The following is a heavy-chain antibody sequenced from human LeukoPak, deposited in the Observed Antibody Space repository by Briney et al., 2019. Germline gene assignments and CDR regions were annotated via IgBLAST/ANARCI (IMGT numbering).Heavy chain of an antibody. Sequence: GGSLRLSRAASVFTVSVIYVSCARQSRGKGLEWVSVIYSGGTTYYGDSVRGRFTISRDNSKNTLYLQMNSLRAEDTAVYYCARGVGIIDYWGQGTLVTVSS. D-gene: IGHD7-27*01. CDR1: VFTVSVIY. CDR3: ARGVGIIDY. V-gene: IGHV3-66*01. J-gene: IGHJ4*02. CDR2: IYSGGTT.